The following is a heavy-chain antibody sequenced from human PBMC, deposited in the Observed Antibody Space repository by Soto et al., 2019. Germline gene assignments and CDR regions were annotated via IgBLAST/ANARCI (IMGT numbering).Heavy chain of an antibody. Sequence: QITLKESGPTLVKPTQTLTLTCTFSGFSLSTSGVGVAWIRQPPGKALEWLALIYWDDDKRYSPSLKSRLTITQDTSKNQVVLIMTNMDPVDTATYYCARQGQWLGDWGQGTLVTVSS. CDR3: ARQGQWLGD. D-gene: IGHD6-19*01. J-gene: IGHJ4*02. V-gene: IGHV2-5*02. CDR1: GFSLSTSGVG. CDR2: IYWDDDK.